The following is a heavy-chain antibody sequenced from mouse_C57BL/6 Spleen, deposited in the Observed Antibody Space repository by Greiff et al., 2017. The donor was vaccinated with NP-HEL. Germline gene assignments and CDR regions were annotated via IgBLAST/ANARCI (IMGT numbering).Heavy chain of an antibody. V-gene: IGHV1-64*01. Sequence: QVQLQQSGAELVKPGASVKLSCKASGYTFTSYWMHWVKQRPGQGLEWIGMIHPNSGSTNYNEKFKSKATLTVDKSSSTAYMQLSSLTSEDSAVYYCAREDLGSSYVGRYFDVWGTGTTVTVSS. CDR3: AREDLGSSYVGRYFDV. CDR1: GYTFTSYW. J-gene: IGHJ1*03. D-gene: IGHD1-1*01. CDR2: IHPNSGST.